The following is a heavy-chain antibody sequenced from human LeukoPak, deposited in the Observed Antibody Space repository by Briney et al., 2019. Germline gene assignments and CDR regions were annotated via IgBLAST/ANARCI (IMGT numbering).Heavy chain of an antibody. CDR3: ARDRLPIQLWLTYYYYYGMDV. CDR2: ISSSSSYI. Sequence: GGSLRLSCAASGFTFSSYSMNWVRQAPGKGLEWVSSISSSSSYIYYADSVKGRLTISRDNAKNSLYLQMNSLRAEDTAVYYCARDRLPIQLWLTYYYYYGMDVWGQGTTVTVSS. D-gene: IGHD5-18*01. J-gene: IGHJ6*02. V-gene: IGHV3-21*01. CDR1: GFTFSSYS.